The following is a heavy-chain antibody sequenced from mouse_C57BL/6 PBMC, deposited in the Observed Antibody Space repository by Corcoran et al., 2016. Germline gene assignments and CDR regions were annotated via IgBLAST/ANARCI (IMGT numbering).Heavy chain of an antibody. CDR3: ASDFSYP. Sequence: EVQLQQSGAELVKPGASVKLSCTASGFNIKDYYMHWVKQRTEQGLEWIGRIDPEDGETKYAPTFQGKATITADTSANTAYLQLSSLTSEDTAVYYCASDFSYPWGQGTLVTVSA. D-gene: IGHD2-10*01. CDR1: GFNIKDYY. J-gene: IGHJ3*01. V-gene: IGHV14-2*01. CDR2: IDPEDGET.